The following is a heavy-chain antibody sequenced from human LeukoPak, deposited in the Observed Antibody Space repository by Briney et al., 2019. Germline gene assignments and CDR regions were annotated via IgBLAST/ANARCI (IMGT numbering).Heavy chain of an antibody. CDR1: GGSISSYY. CDR3: ARVGSGYSYGSGFDY. D-gene: IGHD5-18*01. Sequence: TSETLSLTCTVSGGSISSYYWSWIRQPPGKGLEWIGYIYYSGSTNYNPSLKSRVTISVDTSKNQFSPKLSSVTAADTAVYYCARVGSGYSYGSGFDYWGQGTLVTVSS. CDR2: IYYSGST. J-gene: IGHJ4*02. V-gene: IGHV4-59*01.